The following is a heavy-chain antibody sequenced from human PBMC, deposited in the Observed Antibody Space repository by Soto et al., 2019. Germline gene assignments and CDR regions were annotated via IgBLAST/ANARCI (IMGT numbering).Heavy chain of an antibody. CDR3: ARAAVLVPAAPYGMDV. CDR2: IIPIFGTA. CDR1: GGTFSSYA. Sequence: SVKVSCKASGGTFSSYAISWVRQAPGQGLEWMGGIIPIFGTANYAQKFQGRVTITADESTSTAYMELSSLRSEDTAVYYCARAAVLVPAAPYGMDVWGQGTTVTVSS. J-gene: IGHJ6*02. D-gene: IGHD2-2*01. V-gene: IGHV1-69*13.